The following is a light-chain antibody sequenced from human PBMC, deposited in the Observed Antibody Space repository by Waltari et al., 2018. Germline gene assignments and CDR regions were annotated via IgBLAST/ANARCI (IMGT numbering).Light chain of an antibody. V-gene: IGLV2-23*01. Sequence: QSALTQPASVSASPGQSITISCTGTGRDVGNYNLVSWYQHHPGKAPKLLIYESSKRPSVFSSLFSASKSSNSASLTISVLQADYDSDYYCCSYAGRSTPVVLGGWTKVTVL. CDR3: CSYAGRSTPVV. J-gene: IGLJ2*01. CDR1: GRDVGNYNL. CDR2: ESS.